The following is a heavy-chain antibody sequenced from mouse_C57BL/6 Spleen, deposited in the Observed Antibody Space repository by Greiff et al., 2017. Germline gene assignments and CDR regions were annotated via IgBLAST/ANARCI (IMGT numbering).Heavy chain of an antibody. V-gene: IGHV3-6*01. CDR2: ISYDGSN. Sequence: EVQLEESGPGLVKPSASLSLTCSVSGYSITSGYYWNWIRQFPGNKLEWMGYISYDGSNNYNPALKNQISITRDTSTNEFFLKLNSVTTEDTATYYCAVDGSSFAWYFDVWGTGTTVTVSS. CDR1: GYSITSGYY. CDR3: AVDGSSFAWYFDV. J-gene: IGHJ1*03. D-gene: IGHD1-1*01.